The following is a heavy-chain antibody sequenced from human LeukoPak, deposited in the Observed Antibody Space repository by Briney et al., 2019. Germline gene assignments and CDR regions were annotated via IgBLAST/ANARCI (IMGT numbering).Heavy chain of an antibody. J-gene: IGHJ4*02. CDR2: IKQDGSEK. Sequence: GGSLRLSCAASGFIFSSYWMSWVRQAPGNGLEWVANIKQDGSEKYYVDSLKGRFTISRDNAKNSLYLQMNSLRAEDTAVYYCARFDWLRFYFDYWGQGTLVTVSS. CDR1: GFIFSSYW. V-gene: IGHV3-7*03. D-gene: IGHD3-9*01. CDR3: ARFDWLRFYFDY.